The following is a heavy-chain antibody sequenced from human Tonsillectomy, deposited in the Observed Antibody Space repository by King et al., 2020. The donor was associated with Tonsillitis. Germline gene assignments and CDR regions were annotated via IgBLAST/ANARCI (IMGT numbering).Heavy chain of an antibody. Sequence: QLQESGPGLVKPSETLSLTCTVSGGSIISSSYYWGWIRQPPGRGLEWIGSMYYSGSTYYNPSLKSRVTISVDTSKNQFSLKLSSVTAADTAVYYCARLYYYGSGSYYGWINPFDYWGQGTLVTVSS. CDR2: MYYSGST. J-gene: IGHJ4*02. CDR1: GGSIISSSYY. CDR3: ARLYYYGSGSYYGWINPFDY. D-gene: IGHD3-10*01. V-gene: IGHV4-39*01.